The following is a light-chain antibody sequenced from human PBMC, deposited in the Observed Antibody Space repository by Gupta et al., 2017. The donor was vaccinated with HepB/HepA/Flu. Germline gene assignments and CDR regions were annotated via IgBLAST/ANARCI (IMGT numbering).Light chain of an antibody. Sequence: QSALTQPASVSGSPGQSTTISCTGTSSDVGSCNLVVWYQHHPGKTPKLMIYEVSRRPSGVSNRFSGSKSGNTASLTISGLQDEDEADYYCCSYAGSRTFEVFGGGTKLTVL. CDR2: EVS. CDR1: SSDVGSCNL. CDR3: CSYAGSRTFEV. J-gene: IGLJ2*01. V-gene: IGLV2-23*02.